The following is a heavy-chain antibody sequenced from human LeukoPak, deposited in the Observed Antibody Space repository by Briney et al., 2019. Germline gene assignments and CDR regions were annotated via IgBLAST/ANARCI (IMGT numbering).Heavy chain of an antibody. D-gene: IGHD2-15*01. CDR3: ARWYCISNTCYHLDV. CDR1: GGSLRSDY. J-gene: IGHJ6*03. V-gene: IGHV4-59*01. CDR2: IYYSGST. Sequence: PSETLSLTCTVPGGSLRSDYWSWIRQPPGGGLEWIGYIYYSGSTNYIPSLKSRVTMSVDTPQNQLSLRLNSVTAADTAVYYCARWYCISNTCYHLDVWGKGTTVTVSS.